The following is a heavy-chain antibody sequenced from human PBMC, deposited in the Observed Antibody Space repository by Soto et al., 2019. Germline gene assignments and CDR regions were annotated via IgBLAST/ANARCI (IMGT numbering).Heavy chain of an antibody. V-gene: IGHV3-30-3*01. Sequence: GGSLRLSCTASGFTFSSYAMHWVRQAPGKGLEWVAVISYDGSNKDYADSVKGRFTISRDNSKNTLYLQMNSLRAEDTAVYYCARRPLAQPEYFDYWGQGTLVTVSS. CDR3: ARRPLAQPEYFDY. CDR2: ISYDGSNK. CDR1: GFTFSSYA. J-gene: IGHJ4*02.